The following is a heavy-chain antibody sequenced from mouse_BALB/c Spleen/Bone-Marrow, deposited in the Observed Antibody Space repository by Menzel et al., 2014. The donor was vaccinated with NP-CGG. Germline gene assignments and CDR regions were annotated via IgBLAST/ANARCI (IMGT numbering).Heavy chain of an antibody. CDR3: ARLGDGYYDALDY. D-gene: IGHD2-3*01. Sequence: VQLQQSGPELVKPGASVKVSCKASGYAFTNYDIYWVKQRHGKGLEWIGYIDLYNGGTSYNQKFKGKATLTVDKSSSTAYMHLNSLTSEDSAVYYCARLGDGYYDALDYWGQGTSVTVSS. CDR1: GYAFTNYD. CDR2: IDLYNGGT. J-gene: IGHJ4*01. V-gene: IGHV1S135*01.